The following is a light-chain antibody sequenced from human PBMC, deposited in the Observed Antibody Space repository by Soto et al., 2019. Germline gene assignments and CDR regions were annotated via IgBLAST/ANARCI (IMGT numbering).Light chain of an antibody. V-gene: IGKV3-15*01. CDR2: GAS. Sequence: EIVMTQSPATLAVSPGERATLSYRASQSVSNNLAWYQQKPGQAPRLLIHGASTRATGIPVRFSGSGSGTVFTLTISSLQSEDFALYYCQQYNNRPPWTFGQGTKVEIK. CDR3: QQYNNRPPWT. CDR1: QSVSNN. J-gene: IGKJ1*01.